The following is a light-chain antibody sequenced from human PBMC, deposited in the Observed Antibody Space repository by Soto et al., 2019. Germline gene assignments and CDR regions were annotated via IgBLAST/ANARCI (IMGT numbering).Light chain of an antibody. V-gene: IGKV1-5*03. CDR2: KAS. CDR3: QQYNSWPLT. J-gene: IGKJ4*01. Sequence: DIQMTQSPSTLSASVGDRVTITCRASQSISSWLAWYQQKPGKAPNLLIYKASSLESGVPSRFSGSGSGTEFILTISSLQPDDLATYYCQQYNSWPLTFGGGTKVEIK. CDR1: QSISSW.